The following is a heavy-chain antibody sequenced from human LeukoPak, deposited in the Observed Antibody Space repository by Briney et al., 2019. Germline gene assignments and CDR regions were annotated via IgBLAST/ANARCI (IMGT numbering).Heavy chain of an antibody. CDR3: ARLPRNYGDYVAY. J-gene: IGHJ4*02. CDR1: GYTFTDYY. CDR2: INPNSGGT. D-gene: IGHD4-17*01. Sequence: ASVKVSCKASGYTFTDYYINWVRQAPGQGLEWMGWINPNSGGTNYAQKFQGWVTVTRDTSISTAYTELSRLRSDDTAIYYCARLPRNYGDYVAYWGQGTLVTVSS. V-gene: IGHV1-2*04.